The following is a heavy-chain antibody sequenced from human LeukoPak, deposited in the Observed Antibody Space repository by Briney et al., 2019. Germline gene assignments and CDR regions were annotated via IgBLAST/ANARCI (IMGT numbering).Heavy chain of an antibody. D-gene: IGHD6-6*01. J-gene: IGHJ4*02. CDR2: ISGRGDRT. CDR3: ATPRYSSSSDVFDY. CDR1: GLTFTNFG. V-gene: IGHV3-23*01. Sequence: GGSLRLSCAASGLTFTNFGMSWVRQAPGKGLEWVSAISGRGDRTYYADSVKGRFTISRDNSKNTLYLHMNSLRAEDTAVYYCATPRYSSSSDVFDYWGQGTLVTVSS.